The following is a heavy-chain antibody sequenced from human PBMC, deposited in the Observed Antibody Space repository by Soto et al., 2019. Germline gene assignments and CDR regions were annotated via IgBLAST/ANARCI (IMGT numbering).Heavy chain of an antibody. CDR3: ARGQYYYDSSGYYQDQVYGMDV. CDR1: GGSISSYY. D-gene: IGHD3-22*01. CDR2: IYTSGST. J-gene: IGHJ6*02. Sequence: PSETLSLTCTVSGGSISSYYWSWIRQPAGKGLEWIGRIYTSGSTNYNPSLKSRVTMSVDTSKNQFSLKLSSVTATDPAVYYCARGQYYYDSSGYYQDQVYGMDVWGQGTTVTVSS. V-gene: IGHV4-4*07.